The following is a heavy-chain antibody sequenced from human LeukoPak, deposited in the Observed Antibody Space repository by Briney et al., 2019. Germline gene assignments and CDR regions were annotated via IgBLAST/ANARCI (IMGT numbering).Heavy chain of an antibody. J-gene: IGHJ3*02. CDR3: AKGLNYDGSGMAFDI. CDR2: IRWNSANI. CDR1: GFTFDDYA. V-gene: IGHV3-9*01. Sequence: GGSLRLSCTASGFTFDDYAMYWVRQAPGKGLEWLSGIRWNSANIVSADSVKGRFTISRDNAKNSLYLQMNSLRAEDTALYYCAKGLNYDGSGMAFDIWGQGTMVTVSS. D-gene: IGHD3-10*01.